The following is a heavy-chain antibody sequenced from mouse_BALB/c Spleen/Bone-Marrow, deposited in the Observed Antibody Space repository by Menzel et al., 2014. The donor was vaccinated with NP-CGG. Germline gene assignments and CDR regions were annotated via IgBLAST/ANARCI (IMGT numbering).Heavy chain of an antibody. V-gene: IGHV1S56*01. Sequence: QVQLKESGPELVKPGTLVKISCKASGYSFTDYDINWVKQRPGQGLEWIGWIYPGDGSTKYNEKFKGKATLTADRSSSTAYMQLSSLTSESSAVYLCARGGIGRSLDYWGQGTSVTVSS. D-gene: IGHD3-3*01. CDR1: GYSFTDYD. CDR3: ARGGIGRSLDY. J-gene: IGHJ4*01. CDR2: IYPGDGST.